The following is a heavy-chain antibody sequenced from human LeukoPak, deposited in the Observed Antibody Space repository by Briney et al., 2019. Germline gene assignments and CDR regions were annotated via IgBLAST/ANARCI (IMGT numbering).Heavy chain of an antibody. D-gene: IGHD1-26*01. CDR3: SRDQGFSPATSDF. Sequence: GGSLRLSCTASGFTFGDYAMSWFRQAPGKGLEWVGFIRSKAYGGTTEYAASVKGRFTISRDDSKSIAYLLMNSLKTEDTAVYYCSRDQGFSPATSDFGGQGTLVTVSS. J-gene: IGHJ4*02. CDR1: GFTFGDYA. V-gene: IGHV3-49*03. CDR2: IRSKAYGGTT.